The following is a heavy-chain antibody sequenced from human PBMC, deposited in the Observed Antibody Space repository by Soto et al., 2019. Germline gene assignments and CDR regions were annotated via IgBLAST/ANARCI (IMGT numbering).Heavy chain of an antibody. Sequence: GGSLRLSCAASGFPFSSYGMHWVRQAPGKGLDWVGVIWYDGSNKDYAESVKGRFAISRDNSKNMLYLQMNSLRADDTAVYYCASSINWGQGTLVTVSS. V-gene: IGHV3-33*03. J-gene: IGHJ4*02. CDR1: GFPFSSYG. CDR3: ASSIN. CDR2: IWYDGSNK.